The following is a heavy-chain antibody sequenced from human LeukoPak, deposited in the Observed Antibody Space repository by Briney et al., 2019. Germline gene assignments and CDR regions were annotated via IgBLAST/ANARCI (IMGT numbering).Heavy chain of an antibody. J-gene: IGHJ6*03. CDR2: IISSGSTI. CDR3: PRGVYDSSPLHYYMDV. D-gene: IGHD3-22*01. V-gene: IGHV3-48*03. CDR1: GFTFSGSE. Sequence: GGSLRLSCAASGFTFSGSEMNSVRQAPGKGLEWVSFIISSGSTIYYADSVKSGFTISPDKATNSLYLQMNSLRVEDTAVYYCPRGVYDSSPLHYYMDVWGKGTTVTVSS.